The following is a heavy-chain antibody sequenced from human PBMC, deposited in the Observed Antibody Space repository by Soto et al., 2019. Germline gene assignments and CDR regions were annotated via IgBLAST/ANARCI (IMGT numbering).Heavy chain of an antibody. CDR3: ARNDHYDFWSGYCSNY. D-gene: IGHD3-3*01. Sequence: EVQLVESGGGLVQPGGSLRLSCAASGFTFSSYWMSWVRQAPGKGLEWVANIKQDGSEKYYVDSVKGRFTISRDNAKNSLYLQMNSLRAEDTAVYYCARNDHYDFWSGYCSNYWGQGTLVTVSS. V-gene: IGHV3-7*03. J-gene: IGHJ4*02. CDR2: IKQDGSEK. CDR1: GFTFSSYW.